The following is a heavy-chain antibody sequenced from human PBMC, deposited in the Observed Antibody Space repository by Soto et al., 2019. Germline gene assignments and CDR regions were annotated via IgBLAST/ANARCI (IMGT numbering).Heavy chain of an antibody. CDR2: IYATGTT. V-gene: IGHV4-4*07. D-gene: IGHD1-1*01. CDR1: GASISGYY. J-gene: IGHJ5*02. CDR3: VRDGTKTLRDWFDP. Sequence: SETLSLPWTVSGASISGYYWSWILKSAGKGLEWIGRIYATGTTDYNPSLKSRVMMSVDTSKKQFSLKLRSVTAADTAVYYCVRDGTKTLRDWFDPWGQGISVTVSS.